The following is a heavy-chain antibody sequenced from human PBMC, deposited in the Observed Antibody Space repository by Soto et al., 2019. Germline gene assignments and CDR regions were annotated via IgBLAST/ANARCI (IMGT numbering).Heavy chain of an antibody. V-gene: IGHV1-46*01. CDR1: GYTFTSYY. J-gene: IGHJ3*02. Sequence: GASVKVSCKASGYTFTSYYMHWVRQAPGQGLEWMGIINPSGGSTSYARKFQGRVTMTRDTSTSTVYMELSSLRSEDTAVYYCARTPPGRGAPDAFDIWGQGTMVTVSS. D-gene: IGHD3-10*01. CDR3: ARTPPGRGAPDAFDI. CDR2: INPSGGST.